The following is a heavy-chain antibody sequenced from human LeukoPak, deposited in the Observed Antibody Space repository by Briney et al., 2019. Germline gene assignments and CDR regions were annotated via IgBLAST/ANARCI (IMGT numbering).Heavy chain of an antibody. CDR2: INPNSGGT. CDR1: GYTFTGYY. CDR3: ARDFVDYDILTGYPDY. Sequence: ASVKVSCKASGYTFTGYYMHWVRQARGQGLEWMGWINPNSGGTNYAQKFQGRVTMTRDTSISTAYMELSRLRSDDTAVYYCARDFVDYDILTGYPDYWGQGTLVTVSS. J-gene: IGHJ4*02. V-gene: IGHV1-2*02. D-gene: IGHD3-9*01.